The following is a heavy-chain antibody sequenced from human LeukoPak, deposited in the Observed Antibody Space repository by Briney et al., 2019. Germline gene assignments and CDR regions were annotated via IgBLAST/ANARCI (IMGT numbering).Heavy chain of an antibody. CDR1: GFTFSSYW. CDR2: IDGDGSST. J-gene: IGHJ4*02. CDR3: ARELGYCSGGSCYPGSH. D-gene: IGHD2-15*01. Sequence: GGSLRLSCAASGFTFSSYWMHWVRQAPGKGLVWVSRIDGDGSSTGHADSVKGRFTISRDNAKNTLYLQMNSLRAEDTAVYYCARELGYCSGGSCYPGSHWGQGTLVTVSS. V-gene: IGHV3-74*01.